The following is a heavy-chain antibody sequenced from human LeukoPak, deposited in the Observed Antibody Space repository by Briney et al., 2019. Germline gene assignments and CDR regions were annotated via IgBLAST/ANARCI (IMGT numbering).Heavy chain of an antibody. CDR1: RFTFSSYG. CDR3: ARGADGVSSNSRGWFDP. CDR2: IRYDGSNK. V-gene: IGHV3-30*02. Sequence: GGSLRLSCAASRFTFSSYGMHWVRQAPGKGLEWVAFIRYDGSNKYYADSVKGRFTISRDNARNSLYLQMNTLRAEDTAVYSCARGADGVSSNSRGWFDPWGQGTLVTVSS. J-gene: IGHJ5*02. D-gene: IGHD2-15*01.